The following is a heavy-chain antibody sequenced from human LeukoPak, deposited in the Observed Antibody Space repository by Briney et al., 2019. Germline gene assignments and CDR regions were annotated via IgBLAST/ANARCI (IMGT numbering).Heavy chain of an antibody. V-gene: IGHV3-30*04. Sequence: GRSLRLPCAASGFTFSSYAMHWVRQAPGKGLEWVALISYDGSNKYYADSVKGRFTISRDNSKSTLYLQMNSLRAEDTAVYYCARFYANEWELPHWGQGTLVTVSS. J-gene: IGHJ4*02. D-gene: IGHD1-26*01. CDR1: GFTFSSYA. CDR3: ARFYANEWELPH. CDR2: ISYDGSNK.